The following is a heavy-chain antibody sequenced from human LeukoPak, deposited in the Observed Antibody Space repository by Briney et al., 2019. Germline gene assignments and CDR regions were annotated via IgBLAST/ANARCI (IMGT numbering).Heavy chain of an antibody. CDR3: AKTGRGYSYGLDY. Sequence: GGSLRLSCAASGFTFSSYAMSWVRQAPGKGLEWVAFIRYDGSNKYYADSVKGRFTISRDNSKNTLYLQMNSLRAEDTAVYYCAKTGRGYSYGLDYWGQGTLVTVSS. D-gene: IGHD5-18*01. CDR1: GFTFSSYA. V-gene: IGHV3-30*02. J-gene: IGHJ4*02. CDR2: IRYDGSNK.